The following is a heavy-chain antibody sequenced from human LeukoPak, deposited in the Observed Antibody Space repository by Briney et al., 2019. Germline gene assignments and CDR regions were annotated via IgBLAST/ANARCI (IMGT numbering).Heavy chain of an antibody. CDR2: IYSGGST. CDR1: GFTVSSNY. J-gene: IGHJ4*02. Sequence: GGSLRLSCAASGFTVSSNYMSWVRQAPGKGLGWVSVIYSGGSTYYADSVKGRFTISRDNSKNTLYLQMNSLRAEDTAVYYCARGSAGDTAMAPTMVRGSQPYYFDYWGQGTLVTVSS. D-gene: IGHD3-10*01. CDR3: ARGSAGDTAMAPTMVRGSQPYYFDY. V-gene: IGHV3-53*01.